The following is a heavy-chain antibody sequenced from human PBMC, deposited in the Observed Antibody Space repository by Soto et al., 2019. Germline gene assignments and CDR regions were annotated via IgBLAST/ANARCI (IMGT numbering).Heavy chain of an antibody. CDR1: GYTFTTYG. CDR3: ARDRGSGSYYARFDY. V-gene: IGHV1-18*01. Sequence: QVQLVQSGAEVKQPGASVKVSCKASGYTFTTYGISWVRQAPGQGLEWMGWISSYNGHTNYAQKLQDRVTMTTDTSTSIAYTELRSLRSDDTAVFYCARDRGSGSYYARFDYWGQGTLVTVSS. J-gene: IGHJ4*02. CDR2: ISSYNGHT. D-gene: IGHD1-26*01.